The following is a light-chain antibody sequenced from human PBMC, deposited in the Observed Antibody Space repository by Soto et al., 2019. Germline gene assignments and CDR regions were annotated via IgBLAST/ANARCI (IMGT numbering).Light chain of an antibody. CDR2: GAS. CDR3: QQYGSSPPT. J-gene: IGKJ1*01. Sequence: EIVLTQSPGTLSLSPGERATLSCRASQSVSTNYLAWYQRKPGQAPRLLIYGASNRATGIPDRFSGSGSGRAFALTITRMEPEDFAVYFCQQYGSSPPTFGQGTKVEIK. CDR1: QSVSTNY. V-gene: IGKV3-20*01.